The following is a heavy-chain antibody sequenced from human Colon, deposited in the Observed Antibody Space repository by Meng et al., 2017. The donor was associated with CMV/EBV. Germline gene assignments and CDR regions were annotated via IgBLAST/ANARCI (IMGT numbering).Heavy chain of an antibody. J-gene: IGHJ4*02. CDR2: ISYDGSNK. Sequence: GESLKISCAASGFTFSSYAMHWVRQAPGKGLEWVAVISYDGSNKYYADSVKGRFTISRDNSKNTLYLQMNSLRAEDTAVYYCARDRKGYCSSTSCHFDYWGQGTLVNVSS. CDR1: GFTFSSYA. V-gene: IGHV3-30-3*01. D-gene: IGHD2-2*01. CDR3: ARDRKGYCSSTSCHFDY.